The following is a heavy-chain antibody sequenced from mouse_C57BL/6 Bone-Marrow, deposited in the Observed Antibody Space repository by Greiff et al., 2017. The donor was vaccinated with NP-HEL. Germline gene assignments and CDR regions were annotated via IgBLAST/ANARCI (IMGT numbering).Heavy chain of an antibody. CDR2: IHPNSGST. Sequence: QVQLQQPGAELVKPGASVKLSCKASGYTFTSYWMHWVKQRPGQGLEWIGMIHPNSGSTNYNEKFKSKATLTVDKSSSTAYMQLSSLTSEDSAVYYCAREHYGTDVDYWGQGTTLTVSS. CDR3: AREHYGTDVDY. J-gene: IGHJ2*01. V-gene: IGHV1-64*01. D-gene: IGHD1-1*01. CDR1: GYTFTSYW.